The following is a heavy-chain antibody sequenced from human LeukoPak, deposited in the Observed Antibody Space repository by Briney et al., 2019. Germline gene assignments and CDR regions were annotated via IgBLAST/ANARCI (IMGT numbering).Heavy chain of an antibody. V-gene: IGHV3-23*01. D-gene: IGHD1-26*01. CDR1: GLTVTNAW. CDR3: AKEHLGATHY. CDR2: ISGSGGST. J-gene: IGHJ4*02. Sequence: PGGSLRLSCAASGLTVTNAWMNWVRQAPGRGLEWVSAISGSGGSTYYADSVKGRFTISRDNSKNTLYLQMNSLRAKDTAVYYCAKEHLGATHYWGQGTLVTVSS.